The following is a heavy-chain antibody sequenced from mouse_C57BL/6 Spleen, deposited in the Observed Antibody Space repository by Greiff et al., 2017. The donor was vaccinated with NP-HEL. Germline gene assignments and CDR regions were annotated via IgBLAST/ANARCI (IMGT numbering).Heavy chain of an antibody. CDR3: ARHSLTFTTANAMDY. Sequence: EVMLVESGGDLVKPGGSLKLSCAASGFTFSSYGMSWVRQIPDKRLEWVATISSGGSYTYYPDSVKGRFTISRDNAKNTLYLQMSSLKSEDTAMYYCARHSLTFTTANAMDYWGQGTSVTVSS. D-gene: IGHD1-2*01. CDR2: ISSGGSYT. V-gene: IGHV5-6*01. CDR1: GFTFSSYG. J-gene: IGHJ4*01.